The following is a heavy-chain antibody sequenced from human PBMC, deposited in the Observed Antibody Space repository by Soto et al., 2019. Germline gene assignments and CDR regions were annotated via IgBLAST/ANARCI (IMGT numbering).Heavy chain of an antibody. J-gene: IGHJ6*03. D-gene: IGHD5-12*01. CDR3: ARGGGYSGDYYYYYMDV. CDR1: GGSISSYY. Sequence: QVQLQESGPGLVKPSETLSLTCTVSGGSISSYYWSWIRQPPGKGLEWIGYIYYSGSTNYTPSLKSRVTISVDTSKIRFSLKLSSVTAADTAVYYGARGGGYSGDYYYYYMDVWGKGTTVTVSS. V-gene: IGHV4-59*08. CDR2: IYYSGST.